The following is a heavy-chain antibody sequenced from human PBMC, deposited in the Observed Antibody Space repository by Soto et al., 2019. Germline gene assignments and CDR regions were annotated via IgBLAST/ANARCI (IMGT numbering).Heavy chain of an antibody. CDR3: ARVRGSGSYAAYYFDS. D-gene: IGHD3-10*01. CDR2: IHYSGST. Sequence: SETLSLTCTVSGGSISNGGYYWNWVRQHPGKGLEWIGYIHYSGSTWYNPSLESRVTISVDTSKDQFSLKLRSVTAADTAVYYCARVRGSGSYAAYYFDSWGQGTLVTVS. J-gene: IGHJ4*01. V-gene: IGHV4-31*03. CDR1: GGSISNGGYY.